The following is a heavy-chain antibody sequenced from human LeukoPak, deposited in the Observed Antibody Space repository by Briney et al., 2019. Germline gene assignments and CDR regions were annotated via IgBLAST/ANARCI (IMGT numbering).Heavy chain of an antibody. CDR1: GFTFSSYG. CDR3: AIPLWDY. V-gene: IGHV3-30*03. J-gene: IGHJ4*02. CDR2: ISYDGSNK. Sequence: PGGSLRLSCAASGFTFSSYGMHWVRQAPGKGLERVAVISYDGSNKYYADSVKGRFTISRDNSKNTLYLQMNSLRAEDAAVYYCAIPLWDYWGQGTLVTVSS.